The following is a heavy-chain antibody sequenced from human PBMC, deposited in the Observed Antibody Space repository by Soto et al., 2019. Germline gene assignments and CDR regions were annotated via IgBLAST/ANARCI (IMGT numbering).Heavy chain of an antibody. CDR2: ISYDGSNK. J-gene: IGHJ4*02. D-gene: IGHD6-13*01. Sequence: PGGSLRLSCAASGFTFSSYAMHWVRQAPGKGLEWVAVISYDGSNKYYADSVKGRFTISRDNSKNTLYLQMNSLRAEDTAVYYCASYSSSSQWGQGTLVTVSS. CDR3: ASYSSSSQ. CDR1: GFTFSSYA. V-gene: IGHV3-30-3*01.